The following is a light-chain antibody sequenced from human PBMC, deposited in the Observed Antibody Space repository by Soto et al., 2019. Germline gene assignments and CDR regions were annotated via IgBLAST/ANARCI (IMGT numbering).Light chain of an antibody. J-gene: IGKJ4*02. CDR2: KAS. CDR1: QSISSW. CDR3: QQYYTSSP. V-gene: IGKV1-5*03. Sequence: DIQMTQSPSTLSASVGDRVTITCRASQSISSWLAWYQQKPGRAPKLLIYKASSLESGVPSRFRGSGSGTEFPLTISTLQPDYFATYYCQQYYTSSPFGGGTKVEIK.